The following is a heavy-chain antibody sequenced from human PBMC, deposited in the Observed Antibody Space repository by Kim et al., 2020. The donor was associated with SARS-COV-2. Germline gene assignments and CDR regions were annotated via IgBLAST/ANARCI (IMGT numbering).Heavy chain of an antibody. V-gene: IGHV3-7*01. CDR2: IKEDGSAK. J-gene: IGHJ6*02. CDR1: GFSFSNYW. CDR3: ARHPRMTTILVVPDV. D-gene: IGHD3-22*01. Sequence: GGSLRLSCAASGFSFSNYWMSWVCQAPGKGLEWVANIKEDGSAKYYVDSVKGRFTISRDNAKNSLYLQMDSLRAEDTAVYYCARHPRMTTILVVPDVWGQGTTVTVSS.